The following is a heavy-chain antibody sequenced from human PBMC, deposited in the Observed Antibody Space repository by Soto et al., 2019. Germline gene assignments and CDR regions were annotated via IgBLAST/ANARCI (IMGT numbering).Heavy chain of an antibody. Sequence: PGGSLRLSCAASGFTFSSYAMSWVRQAPGKGLEWVSAISGSGGSTYYADSVKGRFTISRDNSKNTLYLQMNSLRAEDTAVYYCAKLQGSGSYYKFPFDPWGQGTLVTVSS. CDR2: ISGSGGST. D-gene: IGHD3-10*01. V-gene: IGHV3-23*01. CDR3: AKLQGSGSYYKFPFDP. J-gene: IGHJ5*02. CDR1: GFTFSSYA.